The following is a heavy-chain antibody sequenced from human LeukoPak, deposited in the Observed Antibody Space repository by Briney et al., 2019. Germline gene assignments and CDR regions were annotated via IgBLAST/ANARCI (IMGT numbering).Heavy chain of an antibody. CDR3: ARGHDYGDLIEYYYYGMDV. CDR2: IYHSGST. CDR1: GGSISSGGYS. J-gene: IGHJ6*02. Sequence: SETLSLTCAVSGGSISSGGYSWSWIRQPPGKGLEWIGYIYHSGSTYYNPSLKSRVTISVDTSKNQFSLKLSSVTAADTAVYYCARGHDYGDLIEYYYYGMDVWGQGTTVTVSS. D-gene: IGHD4-17*01. V-gene: IGHV4-30-2*01.